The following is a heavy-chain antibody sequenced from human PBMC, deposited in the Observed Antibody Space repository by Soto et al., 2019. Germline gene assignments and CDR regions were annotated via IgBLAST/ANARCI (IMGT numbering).Heavy chain of an antibody. J-gene: IGHJ4*02. V-gene: IGHV4-30-4*01. Sequence: SETLSLTCTVSGGSISSGDYYWSWIRQPPGKGLEWIGYIYYSGSTYYNPSLKSRVTISVDTSKNQFSLKLSSVTAADTAVYYCARVSSYSSSAYYFDYWGQGTLFTVSS. CDR1: GGSISSGDYY. D-gene: IGHD6-6*01. CDR2: IYYSGST. CDR3: ARVSSYSSSAYYFDY.